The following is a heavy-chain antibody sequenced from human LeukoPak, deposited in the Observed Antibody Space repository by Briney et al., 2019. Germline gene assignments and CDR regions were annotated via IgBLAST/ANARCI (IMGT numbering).Heavy chain of an antibody. D-gene: IGHD2-15*01. CDR1: GFTFSDYY. V-gene: IGHV3-11*01. CDR3: ASDVAATGWFDL. CDR2: ISSSGSTI. J-gene: IGHJ5*02. Sequence: KPGGSLRLSCAASGFTFSDYYMSWIRQAPGKGLEWVSYISSSGSTIYYADSVKGRFTISKDNAKNSLYLQMSSLRAEDTAVYYCASDVAATGWFDLWGQGTLVTVSS.